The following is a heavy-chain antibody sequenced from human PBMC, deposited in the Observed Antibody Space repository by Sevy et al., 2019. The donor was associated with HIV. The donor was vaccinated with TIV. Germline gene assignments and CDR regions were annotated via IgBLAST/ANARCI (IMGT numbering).Heavy chain of an antibody. CDR2: TRYDGSTK. CDR3: AKDLTERNSTSAGDFDY. V-gene: IGHV3-30*02. J-gene: IGHJ4*02. D-gene: IGHD2-2*01. CDR1: GFTFNVYG. Sequence: GGSLRLSCAASGFTFNVYGMHWVRQAPGKGLQWVAFTRYDGSTKYYADAVKGRFTISRDNSKNTQYLQTNSLRVEDTAMYYCAKDLTERNSTSAGDFDYWGQGSLVTVSS.